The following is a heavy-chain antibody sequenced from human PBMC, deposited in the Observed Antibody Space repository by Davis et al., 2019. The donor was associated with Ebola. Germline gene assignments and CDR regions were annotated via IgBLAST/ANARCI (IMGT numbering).Heavy chain of an antibody. V-gene: IGHV1-69*04. D-gene: IGHD3-22*01. CDR3: APWDYYDSSGYYYYYGMDV. CDR2: IIPILGIA. Sequence: VKVSCKASGGTFSSYAISWVRQAPGQGLEWMGRIIPILGIANYAQKFQGRVTITADKSTSTAYMELSSLRSEDTAVYYCAPWDYYDSSGYYYYYGMDVWGQGTTVTVSS. CDR1: GGTFSSYA. J-gene: IGHJ6*02.